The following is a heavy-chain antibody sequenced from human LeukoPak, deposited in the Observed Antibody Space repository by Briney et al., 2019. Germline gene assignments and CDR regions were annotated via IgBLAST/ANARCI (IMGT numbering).Heavy chain of an antibody. V-gene: IGHV3-30*18. CDR2: ISYDGSNK. D-gene: IGHD3-10*01. J-gene: IGHJ4*02. CDR3: AKSHYRGFGELFSNFDY. Sequence: GRSLRLSCAASGFTFSSYGMHWVRQAPGKGLEWVAVISYDGSNKYYADSVKGRFTISRDNSKNTLYLQMNSLRAEDTAVYYCAKSHYRGFGELFSNFDYWGQEALVTVSS. CDR1: GFTFSSYG.